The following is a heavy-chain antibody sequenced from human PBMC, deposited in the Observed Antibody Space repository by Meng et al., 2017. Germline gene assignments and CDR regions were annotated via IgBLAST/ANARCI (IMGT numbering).Heavy chain of an antibody. Sequence: QWPQQALGPVTVMPSGTSSLTGAVSGGSSSSSNWWSWVRQPPGKGLEWIGEIYHNGSTNYNPSLKSRVTISVDKSKNQFSLKLSSVTAEYTAVYYCARDGRSWDWGQGTLVTVSS. CDR2: IYHNGST. CDR1: GGSSSSSNW. V-gene: IGHV4-4*02. CDR3: ARDGRSWD. D-gene: IGHD7-27*01. J-gene: IGHJ4*02.